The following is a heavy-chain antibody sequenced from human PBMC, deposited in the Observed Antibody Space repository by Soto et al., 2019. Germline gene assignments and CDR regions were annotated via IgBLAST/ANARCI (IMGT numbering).Heavy chain of an antibody. CDR1: GYSVSSSDYY. Sequence: ASETLSLTCSVSGYSVSSSDYYWAWIRQPPGKGLEWIGYIYYSGSTNYNPSLKSRVTISVDTSKNQFSLKLSSVTAADTAVYYCARIHRSGSYGYYYYYGMDVWGQGTTVTV. V-gene: IGHV4-61*08. J-gene: IGHJ6*02. CDR2: IYYSGST. D-gene: IGHD3-10*01. CDR3: ARIHRSGSYGYYYYYGMDV.